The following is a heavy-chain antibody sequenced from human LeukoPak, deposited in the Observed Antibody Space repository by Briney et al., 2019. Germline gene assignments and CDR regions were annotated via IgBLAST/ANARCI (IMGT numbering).Heavy chain of an antibody. V-gene: IGHV4-34*01. J-gene: IGHJ4*02. CDR1: GGSFSGYY. Sequence: SETLSLTCAVYGGSFSGYYWSWIRQPPGKGLEWIGEINHSGSTNYNPSLKSRVTISVDTSKNQFSLKLSSVTAADTDVYYCARGAGYYDSSGYYCFDYWGQGTLVTVSS. CDR3: ARGAGYYDSSGYYCFDY. CDR2: INHSGST. D-gene: IGHD3-22*01.